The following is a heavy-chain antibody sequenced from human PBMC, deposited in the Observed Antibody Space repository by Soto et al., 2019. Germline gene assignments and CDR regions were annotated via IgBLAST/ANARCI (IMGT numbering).Heavy chain of an antibody. CDR2: INHSGST. CDR1: GGSFSGYY. D-gene: IGHD1-1*01. Sequence: QVQLQQWGAGLLKPSETLSLTCAVYGGSFSGYYWSWIRQPPGKGLEWIGEINHSGSTNYNPSLKSRVTISVDPSKNQFPRKLRSVPAADTAVYYWARSPPPPNNPPSGMDVWGQGPTVTVSS. CDR3: ARSPPPPNNPPSGMDV. V-gene: IGHV4-34*01. J-gene: IGHJ6*02.